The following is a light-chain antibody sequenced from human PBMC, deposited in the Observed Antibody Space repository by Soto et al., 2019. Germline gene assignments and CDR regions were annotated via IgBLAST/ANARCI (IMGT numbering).Light chain of an antibody. CDR1: QSVDSK. Sequence: EIVMTQSPATLSVSPGERATLSCRASQSVDSKLAWYQQKPGQGPRLLIYGASSRATGIPARFSGSGSGTEFTLAISRLESEGFVGYYCQPYSTWVWTFGVGTKVGFK. J-gene: IGKJ1*01. CDR3: QPYSTWVWT. V-gene: IGKV3-15*01. CDR2: GAS.